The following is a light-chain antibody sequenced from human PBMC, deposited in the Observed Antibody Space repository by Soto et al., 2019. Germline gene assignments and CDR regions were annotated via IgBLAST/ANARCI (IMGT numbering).Light chain of an antibody. CDR2: DAS. V-gene: IGKV3-20*01. J-gene: IGKJ5*01. Sequence: EIVLTQSPATLSLSPGERATLSCRASQSVSSNFAWYQQKPGQAPRLLIYDASTRATGIPARFSGSGSGTDFTLTISRLEPEDFAVYYCQQYAGSPPWTFGQGTRLEIK. CDR3: QQYAGSPPWT. CDR1: QSVSSN.